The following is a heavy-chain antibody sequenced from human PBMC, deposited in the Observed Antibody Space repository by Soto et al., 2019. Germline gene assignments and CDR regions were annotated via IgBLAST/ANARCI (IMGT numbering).Heavy chain of an antibody. CDR3: ARDPAAGFYWYFDL. D-gene: IGHD6-13*01. CDR2: IYYSGST. Sequence: QVQLQESGPGLVKPSETLSLTCTVSGGSISSYYWSWIRQPPGKGLEWIGYIYYSGSTNYNPSLKSRVTISVDTSKNHFSLKLSSVTAADTAVYYCARDPAAGFYWYFDLWGRGTLVTVSS. J-gene: IGHJ2*01. CDR1: GGSISSYY. V-gene: IGHV4-59*01.